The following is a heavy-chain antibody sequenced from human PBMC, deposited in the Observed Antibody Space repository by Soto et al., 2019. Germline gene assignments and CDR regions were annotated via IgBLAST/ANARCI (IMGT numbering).Heavy chain of an antibody. D-gene: IGHD3-10*01. J-gene: IGHJ6*03. CDR1: GFTFSSYS. CDR3: ARDFSLTMVRGVIIIERGYYYYYMDV. V-gene: IGHV3-21*01. Sequence: GGSLRLSCAASGFTFSSYSMNWVRQAPGKGLEWVSSISSSSSYIYYADSVKGRFTISRDNAKNSLYLQMNSLRAEDTAVYYCARDFSLTMVRGVIIIERGYYYYYMDVWGKGTTVTVSS. CDR2: ISSSSSYI.